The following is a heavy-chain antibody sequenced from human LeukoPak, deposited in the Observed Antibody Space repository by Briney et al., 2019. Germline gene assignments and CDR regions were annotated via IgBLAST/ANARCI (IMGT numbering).Heavy chain of an antibody. J-gene: IGHJ4*02. D-gene: IGHD2-15*01. CDR1: GGSISSHY. Sequence: TSSETLSLTCTVSGGSISSHYWSWIRQPPGKGLEWIGYIYYSGSTNYNPSLKSRVTMSVDTSKNQFSLNLTSVTAADSAVYYCARARGRLLLIDYWGQGTLVTVSS. CDR2: IYYSGST. V-gene: IGHV4-59*11. CDR3: ARARGRLLLIDY.